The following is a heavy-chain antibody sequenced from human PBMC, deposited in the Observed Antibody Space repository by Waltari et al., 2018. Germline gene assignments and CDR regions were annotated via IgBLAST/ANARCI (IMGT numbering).Heavy chain of an antibody. V-gene: IGHV3-9*01. CDR2: INFNIDKI. CDR1: GFRFDESA. J-gene: IGHJ4*02. D-gene: IGHD3-22*01. Sequence: EVQLVESGGSLVQPGRSLRLSCAASGFRFDESAMHWVRQSPGNGPELVSGINFNIDKINYADSVKGRFTISRDNAKNSLYLQINSLRAEDTALDYCVKGHYYDNNGYFDYWGQGTLVTVSS. CDR3: VKGHYYDNNGYFDY.